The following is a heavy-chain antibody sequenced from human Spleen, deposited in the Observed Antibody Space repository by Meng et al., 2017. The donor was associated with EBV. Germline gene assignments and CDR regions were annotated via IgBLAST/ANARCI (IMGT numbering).Heavy chain of an antibody. V-gene: IGHV4-39*07. CDR3: ARWSTVTTSFDS. Sequence: QLQQSGPGLVKPSATLSLTCTVSGDSISSSTYSWGWIRQPPGKGLEWIGKIYYTGSAYYTASLKSRVTMSVDTSKNQFSLEVTSVTAADTAFYYCARWSTVTTSFDSWGQGTLVTVSS. CDR2: IYYTGSA. D-gene: IGHD4-17*01. CDR1: GDSISSSTYS. J-gene: IGHJ4*02.